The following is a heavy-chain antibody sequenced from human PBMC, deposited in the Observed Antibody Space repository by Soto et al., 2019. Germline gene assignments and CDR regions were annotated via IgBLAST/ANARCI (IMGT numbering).Heavy chain of an antibody. CDR2: IYPGDSDT. D-gene: IGHD3-22*01. CDR3: ARQGSGYYDSSGYYDFDY. Sequence: RGESLKISCKGSGYSFTSYWIGWVRQMPGKGLEWMGIIYPGDSDTRYSPSFQGQVTISADKSISTAYLQWSSLKASDTAMYYYARQGSGYYDSSGYYDFDYWGQGTLVTVSS. CDR1: GYSFTSYW. J-gene: IGHJ4*02. V-gene: IGHV5-51*01.